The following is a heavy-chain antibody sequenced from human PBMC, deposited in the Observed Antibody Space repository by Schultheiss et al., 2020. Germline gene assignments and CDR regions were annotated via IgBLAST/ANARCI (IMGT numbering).Heavy chain of an antibody. Sequence: GGSLRLSCAASGFTFSSYAMSWVRQAPGKGLEWVAVIWYDGSNKYYADSVKGRFTISRDNSKNTLYLQMNSLRAEDTAVYYCARDSMVQGVLIPSYGMDVWGQGTTVTVS. D-gene: IGHD3-10*01. V-gene: IGHV3-33*08. J-gene: IGHJ6*02. CDR2: IWYDGSNK. CDR1: GFTFSSYA. CDR3: ARDSMVQGVLIPSYGMDV.